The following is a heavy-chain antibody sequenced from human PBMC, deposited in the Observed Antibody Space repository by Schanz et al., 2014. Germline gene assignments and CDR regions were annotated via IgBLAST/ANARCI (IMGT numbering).Heavy chain of an antibody. CDR1: GFTLSNSD. CDR3: ARPRFDYGEVDY. Sequence: VQLLESGGGLVQPGGSLRLSCAASGFTLSNSDMHWVRQAPGKGLEWVAVISYDGSNKYYADSVKGRFTISRDRFQNTLYLRMSSLRAEDTAVYYCARPRFDYGEVDYWGQGTLVTVSS. D-gene: IGHD4-17*01. J-gene: IGHJ4*02. CDR2: ISYDGSNK. V-gene: IGHV3-30*14.